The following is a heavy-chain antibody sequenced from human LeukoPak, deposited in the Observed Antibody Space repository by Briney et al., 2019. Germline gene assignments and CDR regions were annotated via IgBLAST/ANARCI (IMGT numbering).Heavy chain of an antibody. CDR3: ARSGIAVAGHDY. CDR2: ISSSSSYI. CDR1: GFTFSSYS. J-gene: IGHJ4*02. V-gene: IGHV3-21*01. Sequence: GGSLRLSCAASGFTFSSYSMNWVRQAPGKGLEWVSSISSSSSYIYYADSVKGRFTISRDNAKNSPYLQMNSLRAEDTAVYYCARSGIAVAGHDYWGQGTLVTVSS. D-gene: IGHD6-19*01.